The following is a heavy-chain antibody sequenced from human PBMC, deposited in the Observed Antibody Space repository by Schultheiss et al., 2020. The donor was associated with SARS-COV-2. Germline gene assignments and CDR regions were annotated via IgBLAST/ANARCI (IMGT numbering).Heavy chain of an antibody. CDR1: GDSIRSYY. D-gene: IGHD6-19*01. CDR3: ARRKREWLDHGVDY. CDR2: IYYSGST. J-gene: IGHJ4*02. Sequence: SETLSLTCTVSGDSIRSYYWSWIRQPPGKGLEWIGSIYYSGSTYYNPSLKSRVTISVDTSKNQFSLKLSSVTAADTAVYYCARRKREWLDHGVDYWGQGTLVTVSS. V-gene: IGHV4-59*05.